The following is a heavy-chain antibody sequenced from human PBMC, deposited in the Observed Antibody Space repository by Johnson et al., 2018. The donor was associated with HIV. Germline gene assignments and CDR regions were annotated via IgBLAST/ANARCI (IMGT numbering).Heavy chain of an antibody. J-gene: IGHJ3*01. CDR3: TTARTYF. CDR2: IKSKHDGGTT. Sequence: VQLVESGGGVVQPGRSLRLSCAASGFTFSNAWMSWVRQAPGKGLEWVGRIKSKHDGGTTDYAAHVKGRFTISRDDSKNTPYLQMNSLKTEDTAVYYCTTARTYFWGQGTMVTVSS. V-gene: IGHV3-15*01. CDR1: GFTFSNAW. D-gene: IGHD2-8*01.